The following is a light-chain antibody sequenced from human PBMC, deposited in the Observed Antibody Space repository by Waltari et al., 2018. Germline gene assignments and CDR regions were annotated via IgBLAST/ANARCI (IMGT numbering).Light chain of an antibody. Sequence: SYELTQPPSVSVSPGQTASITCSGDKLGDKYACWYQQKPGQSPVLVIYQDSKRPSGIRGRFSGSNPGNTATLTISGTQAMDEADYYCQAWDSSTVVFGGGTKLTVL. CDR2: QDS. V-gene: IGLV3-1*01. CDR1: KLGDKY. J-gene: IGLJ2*01. CDR3: QAWDSSTVV.